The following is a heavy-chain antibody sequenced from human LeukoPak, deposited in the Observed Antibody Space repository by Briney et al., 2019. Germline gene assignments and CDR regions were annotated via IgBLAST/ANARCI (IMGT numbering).Heavy chain of an antibody. J-gene: IGHJ4*02. Sequence: PGGSLRLSCTASGFTFSNYAMHWVRQAPGKGLEWVAVISYDGSNKYYADSVKGRFTISRDNSKNTLYLQMNSLRAKDTAVYYCARVGQIDYWGQGTLVTVSS. CDR2: ISYDGSNK. V-gene: IGHV3-30-3*01. D-gene: IGHD3-16*01. CDR1: GFTFSNYA. CDR3: ARVGQIDY.